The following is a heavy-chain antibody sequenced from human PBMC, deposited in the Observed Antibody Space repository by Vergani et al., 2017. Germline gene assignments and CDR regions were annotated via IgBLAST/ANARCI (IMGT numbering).Heavy chain of an antibody. CDR1: GFTFSSYG. D-gene: IGHD6-19*01. CDR3: APAVAGNAPFDP. V-gene: IGHV3-30*02. J-gene: IGHJ5*02. Sequence: QVQLVESGGGVVQPGGSLRLSCAASGFTFSSYGMHWVRQAPGKGLKWVAFIRYDGSNKYYADSVKGRFTISRDNSKNTLYLQMNSLRAEDTAVYDCAPAVAGNAPFDPWGQGTLVTVSS. CDR2: IRYDGSNK.